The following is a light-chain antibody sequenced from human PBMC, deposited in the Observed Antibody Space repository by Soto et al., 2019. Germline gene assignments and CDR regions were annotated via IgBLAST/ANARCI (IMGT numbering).Light chain of an antibody. J-gene: IGLJ2*01. CDR1: SGHSSYA. CDR2: LNNDGSH. CDR3: QTWGTGFQF. V-gene: IGLV4-69*01. Sequence: QLVLTQSPSASASLGASVKLTCTLSSGHSSYAIAWHQKQPGKGPRYLMDLNNDGSHTKGDGIPDRFSGSSSGADRYLIISSLQSEDEADYYCQTWGTGFQFFGGGNKLTVL.